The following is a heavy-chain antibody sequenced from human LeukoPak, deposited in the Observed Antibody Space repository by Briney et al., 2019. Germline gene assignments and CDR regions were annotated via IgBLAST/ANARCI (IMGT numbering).Heavy chain of an antibody. Sequence: GGSLRLSCAASGFXFSSYSINWVRQAPGKGLEWVAVISFDGSNENYADSVKGRFTISRDNSKNTLYLQMSSLRAEDAAVYYCAKARPIFGLVIHADYYYGMDVWGQGTTVTVSS. J-gene: IGHJ6*02. CDR2: ISFDGSNE. CDR3: AKARPIFGLVIHADYYYGMDV. V-gene: IGHV3-30*18. D-gene: IGHD3/OR15-3a*01. CDR1: GFXFSSYS.